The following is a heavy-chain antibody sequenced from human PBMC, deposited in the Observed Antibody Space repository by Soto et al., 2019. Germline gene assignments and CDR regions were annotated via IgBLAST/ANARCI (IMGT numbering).Heavy chain of an antibody. J-gene: IGHJ3*02. D-gene: IGHD2-2*01. V-gene: IGHV3-30*18. CDR3: AKGGPYCARTTGYLLVAFDI. CDR1: GFTFSSYV. CDR2: ISHDGNNK. Sequence: QVQLVQSGGGVVQPGRSLRLSCAASGFTFSSYVTHWVRQAPGKGLEWVAVISHDGNNKYYADSVKGRFTISRDNSKNTLYLQMNSLTTEDTAVYYCAKGGPYCARTTGYLLVAFDIWGQGTMVTVSS.